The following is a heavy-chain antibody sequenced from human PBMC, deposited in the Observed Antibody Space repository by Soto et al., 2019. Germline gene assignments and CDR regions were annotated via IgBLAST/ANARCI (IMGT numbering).Heavy chain of an antibody. CDR1: GGTFSSYA. Sequence: QVQLVQTGAEVQKPGSSVKVSCKASGGTFSSYAISWVRQAPGQGLEWMGGIIPIFGTANYAQKFQGRVTITADESTSTAYMELSSLRSEDTAVYYCARGGITMVRGLIGSGADNWFDPWGQGTLVTVSS. V-gene: IGHV1-69*01. D-gene: IGHD3-10*01. J-gene: IGHJ5*02. CDR2: IIPIFGTA. CDR3: ARGGITMVRGLIGSGADNWFDP.